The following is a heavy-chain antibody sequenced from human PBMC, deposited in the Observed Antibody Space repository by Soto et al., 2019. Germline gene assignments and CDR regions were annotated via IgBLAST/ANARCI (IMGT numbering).Heavy chain of an antibody. D-gene: IGHD5-12*01. Sequence: GGSLSLSCAASGFTFSNAWMSWVRPAPGKGLEWVGRIKSKTDGGTTDYAAPVKGRFTISRDDSKNTLYLQMNSLKTEDTAVYYCTTDPWLAYYFDYWGQGTLVTVSA. CDR1: GFTFSNAW. V-gene: IGHV3-15*01. J-gene: IGHJ4*02. CDR2: IKSKTDGGTT. CDR3: TTDPWLAYYFDY.